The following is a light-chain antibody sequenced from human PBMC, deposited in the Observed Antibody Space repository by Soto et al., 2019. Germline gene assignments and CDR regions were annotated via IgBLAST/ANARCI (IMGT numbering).Light chain of an antibody. Sequence: QSVLTQPPSVSGAPGQRVTISCTGSSSNIGAGYDVHWYQQLPGTAPKLLISDNTNRPSGVPDRFSASKSGTSASLAITGLQAEDEADYYCQSYDSILDGFGVFGGGTKLTVL. CDR2: DNT. J-gene: IGLJ3*02. CDR3: QSYDSILDGFGV. CDR1: SSNIGAGYD. V-gene: IGLV1-40*01.